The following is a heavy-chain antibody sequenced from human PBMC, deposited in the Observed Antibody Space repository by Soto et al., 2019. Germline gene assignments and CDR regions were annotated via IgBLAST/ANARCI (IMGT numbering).Heavy chain of an antibody. CDR1: DYTFAAYW. Sequence: GESLKISCKGFDYTFAAYWIGWVRQMPGKGLEWMGVINPRDSDVKYSPPFEGQVTISADKSINTAFLQWRSLKASDTAMYYCARHMSGYYDSSGYPPGWFDPWGQGTLVTVSS. V-gene: IGHV5-51*01. J-gene: IGHJ5*02. CDR3: ARHMSGYYDSSGYPPGWFDP. CDR2: INPRDSDV. D-gene: IGHD3-22*01.